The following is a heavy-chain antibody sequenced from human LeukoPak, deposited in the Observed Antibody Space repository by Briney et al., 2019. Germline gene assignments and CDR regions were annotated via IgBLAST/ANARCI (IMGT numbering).Heavy chain of an antibody. D-gene: IGHD2-2*01. CDR1: VGSINSGNW. CDR3: ARLGFCTSTSCP. V-gene: IGHV4-39*01. Sequence: SETLSLTCAVSVGSINSGNWWSGVRQSQGKGLEWIASIAYSGSTYNPSLKSRVTISVDTSKNQFSLKLSSVTAADTAVYYCARLGFCTSTSCPWGQGTLVTVSS. J-gene: IGHJ5*02. CDR2: IAYSGST.